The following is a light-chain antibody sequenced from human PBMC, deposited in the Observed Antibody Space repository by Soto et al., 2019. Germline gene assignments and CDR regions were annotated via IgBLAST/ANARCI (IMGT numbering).Light chain of an antibody. CDR1: QSVSSY. J-gene: IGKJ1*01. CDR3: QQRSRT. CDR2: DAS. V-gene: IGKV3-11*01. Sequence: EIVLTQSPATLSLSPGERATLSCRASQSVSSYLAWYQQKPGQAPRLLFYDASNRATGIPARFSGSGSGTDFTLTISSLEPEDFAVYYCQQRSRTFGQGTKVEIK.